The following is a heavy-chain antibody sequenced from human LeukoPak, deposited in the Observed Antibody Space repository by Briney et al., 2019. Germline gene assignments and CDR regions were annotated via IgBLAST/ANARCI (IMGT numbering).Heavy chain of an antibody. V-gene: IGHV1-46*01. CDR3: ALYGSTWY. CDR2: INPTGGST. D-gene: IGHD6-13*01. Sequence: ASVKVSCKAPGYTFTTYYIHWVRQAPGQGLEWMGIINPTGGSTTYAQKFQGRVTMTRDTSTSTVFMEVNSLRSEDTAVYYCALYGSTWYWGQGTLVTVSS. CDR1: GYTFTTYY. J-gene: IGHJ4*02.